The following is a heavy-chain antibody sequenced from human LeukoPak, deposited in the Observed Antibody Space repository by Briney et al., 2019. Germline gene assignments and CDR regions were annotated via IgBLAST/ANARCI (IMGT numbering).Heavy chain of an antibody. CDR1: GGSFSGYY. CDR2: INHSGST. CDR3: ARSHVLLWFGELSEYDY. V-gene: IGHV4-34*01. D-gene: IGHD3-10*01. J-gene: IGHJ4*02. Sequence: SETLSLTCAVYGGSFSGYYWSWIRQPPGKGLEWIGEINHSGSTNYNPSLKSRVTISVDTSKNQFSLKLSSVTAADTAVYYCARSHVLLWFGELSEYDYWGQGTLVTVSS.